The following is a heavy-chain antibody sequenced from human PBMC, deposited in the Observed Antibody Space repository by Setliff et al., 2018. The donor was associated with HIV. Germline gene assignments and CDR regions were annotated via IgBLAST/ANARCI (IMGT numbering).Heavy chain of an antibody. Sequence: ASVKVSCKASGYTFTSYYMHWVRQAPGQGLEWMGIINPSDGSTSYAQKFQGRVTMTRDTSTSTVYMELSSLRSEYTALYYCARAFDSRGSGYYKGLDYWCQGTLVTVSS. D-gene: IGHD3-3*01. CDR1: GYTFTSYY. CDR3: ARAFDSRGSGYYKGLDY. CDR2: INPSDGST. V-gene: IGHV1-46*01. J-gene: IGHJ4*02.